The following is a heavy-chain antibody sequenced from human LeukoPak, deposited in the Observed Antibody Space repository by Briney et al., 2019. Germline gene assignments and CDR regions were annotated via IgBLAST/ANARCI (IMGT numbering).Heavy chain of an antibody. CDR3: ARGKTYYYYMDV. V-gene: IGHV1-69*05. CDR2: IIPIFGTA. J-gene: IGHJ6*03. Sequence: SVKVSCKASGGTYSSYAISWVRQAPGQGLEWMGRIIPIFGTANYAQKFQGRVTITTDESTSTAYMELSSLRSEDTPVYYCARGKTYYYYMDVWAKGPRSPSP. CDR1: GGTYSSYA.